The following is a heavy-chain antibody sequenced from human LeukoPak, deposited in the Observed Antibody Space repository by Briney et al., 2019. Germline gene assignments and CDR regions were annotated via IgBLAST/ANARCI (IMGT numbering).Heavy chain of an antibody. D-gene: IGHD4-17*01. CDR1: GFTVSTNY. J-gene: IGHJ6*02. CDR2: IYSGGST. V-gene: IGHV3-66*01. Sequence: GGSLRLSCAASGFTVSTNYMSWVRQAPGKGLEWVSVIYSGGSTYYADSVEGRFIISRDKSNNTLYLQMNSLRAEDTAVYYCARDQVTTYYYYGMDVWGQGTTVTVSS. CDR3: ARDQVTTYYYYGMDV.